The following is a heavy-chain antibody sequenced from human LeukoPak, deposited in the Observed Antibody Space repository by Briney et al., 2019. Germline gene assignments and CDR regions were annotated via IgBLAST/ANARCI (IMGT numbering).Heavy chain of an antibody. J-gene: IGHJ3*02. CDR3: ARSKRITMVRGVPGDAFDI. V-gene: IGHV4-34*01. Sequence: SETLSLTCAVYGGSFSGYYWSWIRQPPGKGLEWIGEINHSGSTNYNPSLKSRVTISVDTSKNQFSLKLSSVTAADTAVYYCARSKRITMVRGVPGDAFDIWGQGTMVTVSS. CDR1: GGSFSGYY. D-gene: IGHD3-10*01. CDR2: INHSGST.